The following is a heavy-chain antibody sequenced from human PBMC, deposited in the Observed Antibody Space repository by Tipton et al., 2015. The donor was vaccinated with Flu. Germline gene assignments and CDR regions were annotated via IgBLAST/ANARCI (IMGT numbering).Heavy chain of an antibody. V-gene: IGHV3-21*01. CDR3: ARDLGSSSSGVY. J-gene: IGHJ4*02. Sequence: SLRLSCAASGFTFSSYSMNWVRQAPGKGLEWVSSISSSSSYIYYADSVKGRFTISRDNAKNSLYLQMNSLRAEDTAVYYCARDLGSSSSGVYWGQGTLVTVSS. D-gene: IGHD6-13*01. CDR1: GFTFSSYS. CDR2: ISSSSSYI.